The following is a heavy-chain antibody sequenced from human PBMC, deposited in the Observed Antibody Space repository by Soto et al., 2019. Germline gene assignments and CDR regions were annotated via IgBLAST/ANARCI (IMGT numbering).Heavy chain of an antibody. D-gene: IGHD3-22*01. Sequence: ASVKVSCKVSGYTFTSYGISWVRQAPGQGLEWMGWISAYNGNTNYAQKLQGRVTMTTDTSTSTAYMELRSLRSDDTAVYYCARGPPSYYDSSGYYKYFDYWGQGTLVTVSS. CDR2: ISAYNGNT. J-gene: IGHJ4*02. CDR1: GYTFTSYG. CDR3: ARGPPSYYDSSGYYKYFDY. V-gene: IGHV1-18*01.